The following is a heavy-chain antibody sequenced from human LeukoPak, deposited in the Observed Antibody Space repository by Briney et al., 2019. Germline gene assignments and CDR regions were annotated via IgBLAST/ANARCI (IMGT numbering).Heavy chain of an antibody. Sequence: PSETLSLTCTVSGGSINNYYWGWIRQPPGKGLEWIGSIYYSGSTYYNPSLKSRVTISVDTSKNQFSLKLSSVTAADTAVYYCARRVVVTTSGWFDPWGQGTLVTVSS. CDR3: ARRVVVTTSGWFDP. V-gene: IGHV4-39*01. CDR2: IYYSGST. J-gene: IGHJ5*02. CDR1: GGSINNYY. D-gene: IGHD4-11*01.